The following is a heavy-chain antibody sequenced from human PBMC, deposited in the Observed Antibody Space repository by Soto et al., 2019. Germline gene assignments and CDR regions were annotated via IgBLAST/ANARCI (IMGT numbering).Heavy chain of an antibody. CDR3: ARARGYFDWLLYDNWFDP. CDR2: MNPSSGNT. CDR1: GYTFTSYD. Sequence: ASVKVSCKASGYTFTSYDINWVRQATGQGLEWMGWMNPSSGNTGYAQKFQGRVTMTRNTSISTAYMELSSLRSEDTAVYYCARARGYFDWLLYDNWFDPWGRGTLVTVSS. D-gene: IGHD3-9*01. V-gene: IGHV1-8*01. J-gene: IGHJ5*02.